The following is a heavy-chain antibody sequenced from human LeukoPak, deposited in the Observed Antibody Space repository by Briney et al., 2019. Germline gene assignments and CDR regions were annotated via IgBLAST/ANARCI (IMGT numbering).Heavy chain of an antibody. CDR1: GFTFSSYS. CDR3: AKERAGYSTN. CDR2: ISSTGSYI. V-gene: IGHV3-21*01. J-gene: IGHJ4*02. Sequence: GGSLRLSCAASGFTFSSYSMTWVRQAPGKGLEWVSSISSTGSYIYYGDSVKGRFAISRDNAKNSLYLQMNSLRAEDTALYYCAKERAGYSTNWGQGTLVTVSS. D-gene: IGHD1-26*01.